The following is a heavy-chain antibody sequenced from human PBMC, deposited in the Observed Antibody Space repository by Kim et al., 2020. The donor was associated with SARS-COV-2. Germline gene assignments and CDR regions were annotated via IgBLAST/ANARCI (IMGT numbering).Heavy chain of an antibody. CDR1: GYTFTGYY. CDR2: INPNSGGT. V-gene: IGHV1-2*06. CDR3: ARLWRRSSGSIYYFDY. J-gene: IGHJ4*02. D-gene: IGHD6-19*01. Sequence: ASVKVSCEASGYTFTGYYIHWMRQAPGQGLEWMGRINPNSGGTDNAQTFQGRVTMTRDTSISTAYMELSRLNSDDTAMYYCARLWRRSSGSIYYFDYWGQGTLVTVSS.